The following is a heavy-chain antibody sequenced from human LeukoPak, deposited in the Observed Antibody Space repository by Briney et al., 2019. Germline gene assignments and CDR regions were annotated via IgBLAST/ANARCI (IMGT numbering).Heavy chain of an antibody. Sequence: GGSLRLSCAASGFRLSDYDMNWVRQAPGKGLEWVSSISTGSRYIYYAYSVKGRFTISRNDAKNSLYLQMDYLRAEDTAVYYCARADCSGSTCYLRRSWFDPWGQGTLVTVSS. J-gene: IGHJ5*02. CDR2: ISTGSRYI. D-gene: IGHD2-2*01. CDR1: GFRLSDYD. CDR3: ARADCSGSTCYLRRSWFDP. V-gene: IGHV3-21*01.